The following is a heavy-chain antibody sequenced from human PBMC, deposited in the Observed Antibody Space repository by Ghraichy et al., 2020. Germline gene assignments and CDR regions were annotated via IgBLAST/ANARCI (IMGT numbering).Heavy chain of an antibody. CDR1: GGSISSYY. V-gene: IGHV4-4*07. CDR2: IYTSGST. J-gene: IGHJ6*02. CDR3: ACDSYDFCSGYYEGLYYYGMDA. D-gene: IGHD3-3*01. Sequence: SETLSLTCTISGGSISSYYWSWIRQPAGKGLEWIGRIYTSGSTNYNPSLKSRVTMSVDTSKNQFSLKLSSVTAADTAVYYCACDSYDFCSGYYEGLYYYGMDARGQGTTVTV.